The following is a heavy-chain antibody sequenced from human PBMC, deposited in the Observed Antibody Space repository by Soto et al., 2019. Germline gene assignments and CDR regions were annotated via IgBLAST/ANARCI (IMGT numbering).Heavy chain of an antibody. CDR3: ARDLRSCFAAGCPSGMDV. D-gene: IGHD6-13*01. CDR1: GGSISSGGYY. V-gene: IGHV4-31*03. J-gene: IGHJ6*02. Sequence: PSETLSLTCTVSGGSISSGGYYWTWVRQHPGKGLEWIGYIYYSGSTYYNPSLKSRLTISVDTSKNQFSLKLSSVTAADTAVYYCARDLRSCFAAGCPSGMDVWGQGTTVTVSS. CDR2: IYYSGST.